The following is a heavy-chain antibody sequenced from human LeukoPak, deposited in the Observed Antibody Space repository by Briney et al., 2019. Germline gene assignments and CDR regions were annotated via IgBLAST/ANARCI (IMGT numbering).Heavy chain of an antibody. CDR3: ARDLLPEYDCSSTSCYDVGWFDP. Sequence: GGSLRLSCAASGFTFSSYSMNWVRQAPGKGLEWVSSISSSSSYIYYADSVKGRFTISRDNAKNSLYLQMNSLRAEDTAVYYCARDLLPEYDCSSTSCYDVGWFDPWGQGTLVTVSS. D-gene: IGHD2-2*01. CDR2: ISSSSSYI. CDR1: GFTFSSYS. V-gene: IGHV3-21*01. J-gene: IGHJ5*02.